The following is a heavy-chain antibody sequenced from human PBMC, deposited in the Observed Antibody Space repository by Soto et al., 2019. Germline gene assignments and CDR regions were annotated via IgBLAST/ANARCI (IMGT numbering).Heavy chain of an antibody. J-gene: IGHJ5*02. CDR3: VKVSTFYAILTGYYSTNFFEP. Sequence: GSLRLSCSASGFTFSEYSMHWVRQAPGKGLQYVSTISSDGYITYYADSVKGRFTISRDNSKNTLYLQMNSLRPEDTAVYYCVKVSTFYAILTGYYSTNFFEPWGQGTLVTGSS. V-gene: IGHV3-64D*06. CDR2: ISSDGYIT. D-gene: IGHD3-9*01. CDR1: GFTFSEYS.